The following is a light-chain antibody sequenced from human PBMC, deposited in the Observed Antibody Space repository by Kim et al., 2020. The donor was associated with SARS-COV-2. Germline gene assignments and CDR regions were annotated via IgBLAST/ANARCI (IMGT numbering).Light chain of an antibody. CDR3: QQTYSTPYT. CDR1: PEINIY. CDR2: AAS. V-gene: IGKV1-39*01. Sequence: SASVRDRVTITCRAGPEINIYLSWFQHKPWKAPNLLIYAASSLQGAVPSRLGGSGSETDFTLTISSLQPEDFATNYCQQTYSTPYTFGQGTKLEI. J-gene: IGKJ2*01.